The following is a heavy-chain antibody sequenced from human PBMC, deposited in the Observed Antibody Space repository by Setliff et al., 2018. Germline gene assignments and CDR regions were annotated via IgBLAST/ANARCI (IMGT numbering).Heavy chain of an antibody. CDR1: GGSISNTYYY. Sequence: KPSETLSLTCTVSGGSISNTYYYWSWIRQPAGKGLEWIGHIYTSWSTNYNPSLKSRVTISVDTSKNQFSLKLSSVTAADTAVYYCARLSGFQYIDVWDKGTTVTVSS. D-gene: IGHD3-3*01. V-gene: IGHV4-61*09. CDR2: IYTSWST. CDR3: ARLSGFQYIDV. J-gene: IGHJ6*03.